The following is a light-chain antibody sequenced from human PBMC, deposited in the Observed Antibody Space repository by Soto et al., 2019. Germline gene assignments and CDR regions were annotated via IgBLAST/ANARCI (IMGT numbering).Light chain of an antibody. Sequence: EIVLTQSPGTLSLSPGERATLSCRASQGVTSNYLAWYQQRPGQAPRLLIYGASNRATGIPDRFSGGRSGTYFTLTISRLELEDFAMYYWQQYGSSSPTTFGQGTRLEIE. J-gene: IGKJ5*01. CDR3: QQYGSSSPTT. CDR2: GAS. CDR1: QGVTSNY. V-gene: IGKV3-20*01.